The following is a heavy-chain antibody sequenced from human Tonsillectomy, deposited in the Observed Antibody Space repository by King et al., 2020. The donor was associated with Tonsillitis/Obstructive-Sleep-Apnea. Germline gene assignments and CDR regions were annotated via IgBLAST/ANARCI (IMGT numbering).Heavy chain of an antibody. V-gene: IGHV5-51*01. CDR3: ARRGGCSSTSCYGDWFDP. CDR1: GYSFTSYW. D-gene: IGHD2-2*01. J-gene: IGHJ5*02. Sequence: QLVQSGAEVKKPGESLKISCKGSGYSFTSYWIGWVRQMPGKGLEWMWIIYPGDSDPRYSPSFQGQFTISADKSISTAYLQWSSLKASDTAIYYCARRGGCSSTSCYGDWFDPWGQGTLVTVSS. CDR2: IYPGDSDP.